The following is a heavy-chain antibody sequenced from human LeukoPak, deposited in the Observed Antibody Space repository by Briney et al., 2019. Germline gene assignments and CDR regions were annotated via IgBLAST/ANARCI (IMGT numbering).Heavy chain of an antibody. CDR2: IYYSGST. V-gene: IGHV4-59*12. D-gene: IGHD3-10*01. CDR1: GGSISSYY. Sequence: SETLSLTCTVSGGSISSYYWSWIRQPPGKGLEWIGYIYYSGSTNYNPSLKSRVTISVDTSKNQFSLKLSSVTAADTAVYFCARASIYFGEFSDAFDIWGQGTMVTVSS. J-gene: IGHJ3*02. CDR3: ARASIYFGEFSDAFDI.